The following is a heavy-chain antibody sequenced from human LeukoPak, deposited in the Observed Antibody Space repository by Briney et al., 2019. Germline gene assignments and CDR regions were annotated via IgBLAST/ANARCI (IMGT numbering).Heavy chain of an antibody. V-gene: IGHV1-18*01. J-gene: IGHJ6*02. CDR3: ARGGVAAAGYYYYGMDV. D-gene: IGHD6-13*01. CDR2: FSAYNGNT. Sequence: GASVKLSCKASGSTFTSYGISWVRQAPGHGLGRLGWFSAYNGNTNYAQKLQGRVTITTDTSTSTAYMELRSLRSDDTAVYYCARGGVAAAGYYYYGMDVWGQGTTVTVSS. CDR1: GSTFTSYG.